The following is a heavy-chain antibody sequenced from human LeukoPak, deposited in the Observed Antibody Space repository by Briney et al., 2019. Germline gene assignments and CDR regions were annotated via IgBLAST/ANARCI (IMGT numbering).Heavy chain of an antibody. D-gene: IGHD3-10*01. Sequence: SETLSLTCTVSGGSITTYYWSWIRQPPGKGLEWIGYIYYSGSTNYNPSLKSRVTILVDTSKNQFSLKLSSVTAADTAMYYCARGGEEDYYYYGMDVWGQGTTVTVSS. CDR1: GGSITTYY. CDR3: ARGGEEDYYYYGMDV. J-gene: IGHJ6*02. V-gene: IGHV4-59*12. CDR2: IYYSGST.